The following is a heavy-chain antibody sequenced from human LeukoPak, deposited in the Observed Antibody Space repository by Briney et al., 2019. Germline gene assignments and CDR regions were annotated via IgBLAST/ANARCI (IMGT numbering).Heavy chain of an antibody. D-gene: IGHD1-26*01. Sequence: WGSLRLSCAASGFTVSSYWRHWVRQAPGKGLVWVSRINSDGGTTTYADSVKGRFTISRDNAKSTLYLQMNSLRIEDTAVYYCAISRYSGTSLDYWGQGSLVTVPS. CDR3: AISRYSGTSLDY. J-gene: IGHJ4*02. V-gene: IGHV3-74*01. CDR2: INSDGGTT. CDR1: GFTVSSYW.